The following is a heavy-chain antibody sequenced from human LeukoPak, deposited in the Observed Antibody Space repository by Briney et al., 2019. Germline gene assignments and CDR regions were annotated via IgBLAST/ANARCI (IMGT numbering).Heavy chain of an antibody. D-gene: IGHD3-10*01. CDR1: GFTFSSYA. CDR3: AKDSGPTDSGY. CDR2: ISGSGGST. J-gene: IGHJ4*02. V-gene: IGHV3-23*01. Sequence: GGSLRLSCAASGFTFSSYAMSWVRQAPGKGLEWVSAISGSGGSTYYADSVKGRFTISRDNSKNTLYLQMDSLRAEDTAVYYCAKDSGPTDSGYWGQGTLVTASS.